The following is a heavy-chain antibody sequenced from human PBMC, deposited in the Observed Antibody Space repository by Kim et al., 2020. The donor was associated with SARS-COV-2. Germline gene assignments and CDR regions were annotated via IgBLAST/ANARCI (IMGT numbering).Heavy chain of an antibody. D-gene: IGHD3-22*01. CDR2: IYPGDSDT. Sequence: GESLKISCKGSGYSFTSYWIGWVRQMPGKGLEWMGIIYPGDSDTRYSPSFQGQVTISADKSISTAYLQWSSLKASDTAMYYCARTRLSTYYYDSSGYSPGDDAFDIWGLGTMVTVSS. J-gene: IGHJ3*02. CDR3: ARTRLSTYYYDSSGYSPGDDAFDI. V-gene: IGHV5-51*01. CDR1: GYSFTSYW.